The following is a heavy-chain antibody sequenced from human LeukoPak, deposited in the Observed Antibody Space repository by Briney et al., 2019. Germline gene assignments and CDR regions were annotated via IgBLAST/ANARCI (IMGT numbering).Heavy chain of an antibody. CDR2: IYYSGST. Sequence: SETLSLTCTVSGGSISSSSYYWGWILQPPGKGLECIGSIYYSGSTYYNPSLKSRVTISVDTSKNQFSLRLSSVTAADTALYYCARDPINAYGGDSYWGQGTLVTVSS. D-gene: IGHD4-23*01. V-gene: IGHV4-39*07. CDR1: GGSISSSSYY. CDR3: ARDPINAYGGDSY. J-gene: IGHJ4*02.